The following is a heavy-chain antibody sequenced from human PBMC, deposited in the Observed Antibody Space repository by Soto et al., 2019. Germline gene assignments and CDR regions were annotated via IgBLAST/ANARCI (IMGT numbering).Heavy chain of an antibody. J-gene: IGHJ5*02. CDR3: ARRYKSAGWLEP. CDR1: A. Sequence: AIHWVRQAPGQGLEWMGWINPATGNTEYSDKFQDRVTFTRDTSATTAYMELRGLRSEDTAVYYCARRYKSAGWLEPWGQGTLVTVSS. CDR2: INPATGNT. D-gene: IGHD1-1*01. V-gene: IGHV1-3*01.